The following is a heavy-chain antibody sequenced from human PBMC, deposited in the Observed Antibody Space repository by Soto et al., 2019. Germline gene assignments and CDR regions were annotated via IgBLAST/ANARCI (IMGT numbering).Heavy chain of an antibody. D-gene: IGHD1-1*01. CDR2: ISYDGTNE. V-gene: IGHV3-30-3*01. Sequence: QVQLVGSGGGVVQPGRSLRLSCAASGFTFHSFTMHWVRQSPGKGLEWVALISYDGTNEYYADSVKGRFTISRDNSKSTLYLQMNSLRTDDTALYYCARDPRETTYYLDYWGQGTLVTVSS. CDR3: ARDPRETTYYLDY. CDR1: GFTFHSFT. J-gene: IGHJ4*02.